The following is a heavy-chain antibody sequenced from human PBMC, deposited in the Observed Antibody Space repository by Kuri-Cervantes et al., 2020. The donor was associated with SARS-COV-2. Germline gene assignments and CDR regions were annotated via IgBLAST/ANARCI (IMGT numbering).Heavy chain of an antibody. J-gene: IGHJ5*02. V-gene: IGHV1-2*02. CDR1: GYTFTGYY. D-gene: IGHD1-1*01. CDR3: AILYWNDGNWFDP. CDR2: INPNSGGT. Sequence: ASVKVSCKASGYTFTGYYMHWARQAPGQGLEWMGWINPNSGGTNYAQKFQGRVTMTRDTSISTAYMELSRLRSDDTAVYYCAILYWNDGNWFDPWGQGTLVTVSS.